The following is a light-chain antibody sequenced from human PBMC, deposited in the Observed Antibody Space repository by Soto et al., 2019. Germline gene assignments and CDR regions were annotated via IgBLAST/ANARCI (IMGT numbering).Light chain of an antibody. CDR1: QSISSY. J-gene: IGKJ1*01. Sequence: DIQITQSPSSRSASVGDMVTITCRASQSISSYLTWYQQKPGKAPKLLIYKASTLKSGVPSRFSGSGSGTEFTLTISSLQPDDFATYYCQHYNSYPEAFGQGTKVDIK. V-gene: IGKV1-5*03. CDR3: QHYNSYPEA. CDR2: KAS.